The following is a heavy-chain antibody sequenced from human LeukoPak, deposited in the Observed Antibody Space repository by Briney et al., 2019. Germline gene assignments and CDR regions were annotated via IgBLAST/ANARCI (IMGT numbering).Heavy chain of an antibody. CDR2: ISYDGSNK. CDR3: AKDPVAGAKGGGADFDY. Sequence: GGSLRLSCAASGFTFSSYGMHWVRQAPGKGLEWVAVISYDGSNKYYADSVKGRFTISRDNSKNTLYLQMNSLRAEDTAVYYCAKDPVAGAKGGGADFDYWGQGTLVTVSS. J-gene: IGHJ4*02. D-gene: IGHD6-19*01. V-gene: IGHV3-30*18. CDR1: GFTFSSYG.